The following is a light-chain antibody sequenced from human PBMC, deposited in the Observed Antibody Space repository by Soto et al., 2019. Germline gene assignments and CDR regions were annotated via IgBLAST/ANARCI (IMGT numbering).Light chain of an antibody. CDR2: GNS. J-gene: IGLJ2*01. Sequence: QSVLTQPPSVSGAPGQRVTISCTGSSSNIGAGYDVHWYQQLPGTAPNLLIYGNSNRPSGVPDRFSGSKSGTSASLAITGLQAEDEADYYGQSYDSSLSGVVCGGGTKVTVL. V-gene: IGLV1-40*01. CDR3: QSYDSSLSGVV. CDR1: SSNIGAGYD.